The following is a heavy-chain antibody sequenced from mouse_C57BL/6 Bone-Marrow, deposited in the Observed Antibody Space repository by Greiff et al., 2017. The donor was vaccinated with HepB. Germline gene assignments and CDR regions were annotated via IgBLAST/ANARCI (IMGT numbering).Heavy chain of an antibody. CDR3: AREGNGYDY. J-gene: IGHJ2*01. Sequence: VKLLESGPELVKPGASVKISCKASGYAFSSSWMNWVKQRPGKGLEWIGRIYPGDGDTNYNGKFKGKATLTADKSSSTAYMQLSSLTSEDSAVYFCAREGNGYDYWGQGTTLTVSS. CDR1: GYAFSSSW. CDR2: IYPGDGDT. D-gene: IGHD2-2*01. V-gene: IGHV1-82*01.